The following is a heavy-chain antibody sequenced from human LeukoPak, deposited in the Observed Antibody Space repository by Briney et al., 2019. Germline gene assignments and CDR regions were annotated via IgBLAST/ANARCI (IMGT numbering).Heavy chain of an antibody. J-gene: IGHJ4*02. V-gene: IGHV4-4*07. CDR3: ARYQGRQSLDY. D-gene: IGHD6-19*01. CDR2: IYSSGNT. Sequence: PSGTLSLTCNVSGSSMSAYSWTWIRQPSGKGLEWIGRIYSSGNTNYNPSLKSRVTMSVDTSKNQFSLKLTSVTAADTAVYYCARYQGRQSLDYWGQGTLVTVSP. CDR1: GSSMSAYS.